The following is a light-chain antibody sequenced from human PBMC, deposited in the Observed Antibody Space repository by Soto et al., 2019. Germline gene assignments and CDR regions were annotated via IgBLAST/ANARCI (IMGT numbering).Light chain of an antibody. CDR2: DAS. V-gene: IGKV3-20*01. CDR3: QHCQPYGDSPPLP. CDR1: HGVGYY. Sequence: EMLLTQTPGTLSLSPGERATLSCSASHGVGYYLAWYQQKPGQAPRLLIYDASSRATGVPDRFSGSGSGKDFTLTISRLEPEDFAVYYCQHCQPYGDSPPLPFGAGPKVDIK. J-gene: IGKJ4*01.